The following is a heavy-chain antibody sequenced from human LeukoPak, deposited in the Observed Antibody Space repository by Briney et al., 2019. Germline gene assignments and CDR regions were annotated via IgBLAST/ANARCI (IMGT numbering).Heavy chain of an antibody. Sequence: GGSLRLSCAASRFTFSIFAMNWVRQAPGKGLEWLSYISSSSSTIYYADSVKGRFTISRDNAKNSLYLQLNSLRPEDTGLYYCARDRGGWPDYWGQGTLVTVSS. CDR1: RFTFSIFA. CDR3: ARDRGGWPDY. D-gene: IGHD6-19*01. J-gene: IGHJ4*02. CDR2: ISSSSSTI. V-gene: IGHV3-48*01.